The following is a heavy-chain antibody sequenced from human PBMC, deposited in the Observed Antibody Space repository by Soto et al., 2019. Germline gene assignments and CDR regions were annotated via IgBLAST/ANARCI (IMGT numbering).Heavy chain of an antibody. CDR3: ARRRNPLAGYYMDV. J-gene: IGHJ6*03. CDR1: GGSISSYY. CDR2: IYYSGST. Sequence: SETLSLTCTVSGGSISSYYWSWIRQPPGKGLEWIGYIYYSGSTNYNPSLKSRVTISVDTSKNQFSLKLSSVTAADTAVYYCARRRNPLAGYYMDVWGKGTTVTVSS. V-gene: IGHV4-59*08. D-gene: IGHD2-15*01.